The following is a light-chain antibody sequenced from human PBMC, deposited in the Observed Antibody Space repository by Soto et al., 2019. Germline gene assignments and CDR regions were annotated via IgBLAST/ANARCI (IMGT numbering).Light chain of an antibody. Sequence: EIVLTQSPATLYLSPGERATLSCRANQSVSSYLAGYQQKPGQSPRLVSYDTSYRATGIPARFSGSGSGPDFTLTIDSLEPEDFAVYYCQQRTDWPTFGQGTRLEIE. J-gene: IGKJ5*01. V-gene: IGKV3-11*01. CDR2: DTS. CDR1: QSVSSY. CDR3: QQRTDWPT.